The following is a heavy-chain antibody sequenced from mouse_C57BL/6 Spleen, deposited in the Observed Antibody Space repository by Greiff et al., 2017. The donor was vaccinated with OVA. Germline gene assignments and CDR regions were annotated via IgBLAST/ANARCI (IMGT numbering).Heavy chain of an antibody. CDR3: ARAYSTRGDY. D-gene: IGHD2-5*01. V-gene: IGHV1-80*01. J-gene: IGHJ4*01. CDR1: GYAFRSYW. CDR2: IYPGDGDT. Sequence: VQLQESGAELVKPGASVKISCKASGYAFRSYWMNWVKQRPGKGLEWIGQIYPGDGDTNYNGKFKGKATLTEDKSSSTAYMQLSSLTSEDSAVYFCARAYSTRGDYWGQGTSVTVSS.